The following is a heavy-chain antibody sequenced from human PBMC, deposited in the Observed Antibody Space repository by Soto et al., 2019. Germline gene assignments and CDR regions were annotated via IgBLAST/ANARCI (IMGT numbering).Heavy chain of an antibody. Sequence: GGSLRLSCAASGFTFSSYAMHWVRQAPGKGLEGVAVISYGGSNKYYADSVKGRFTISRDNSKNTLYLQMNSLRAEDTAVYYCARDEPPDFRGVVIPRRYYYYGMDVWGQGTTVTVSS. V-gene: IGHV3-30-3*01. CDR3: ARDEPPDFRGVVIPRRYYYYGMDV. D-gene: IGHD3-3*01. CDR2: ISYGGSNK. J-gene: IGHJ6*02. CDR1: GFTFSSYA.